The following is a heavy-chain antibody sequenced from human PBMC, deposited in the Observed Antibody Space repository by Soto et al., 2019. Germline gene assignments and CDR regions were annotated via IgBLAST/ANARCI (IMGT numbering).Heavy chain of an antibody. CDR3: ARGGSSALDY. Sequence: QVQLVQSGAEVKKPGASVKVSCKASGYTFTGYYMHWVRQAPGQGPEWMGWINPNSGGTTYAQKCKGRVNVTRDTSISTAYMELSSLRSDDTAVYYWARGGSSALDYWGQGTLVTVSS. CDR2: INPNSGGT. D-gene: IGHD6-25*01. J-gene: IGHJ4*02. V-gene: IGHV1-2*02. CDR1: GYTFTGYY.